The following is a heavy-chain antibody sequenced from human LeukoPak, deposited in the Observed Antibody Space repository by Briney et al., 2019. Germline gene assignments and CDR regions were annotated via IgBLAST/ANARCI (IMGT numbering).Heavy chain of an antibody. CDR1: GGSFSGYY. CDR3: ARGSTDFVFDY. D-gene: IGHD3-3*01. V-gene: IGHV4-34*01. Sequence: SETLSLTCAVYGGSFSGYYWSWIRQPPGKGLEWIGEINHSGSTNYNPSLKSRVTISVDTSKNQFSLKLSSVTAADTAVYYCARGSTDFVFDYWGQGTPVTVSS. CDR2: INHSGST. J-gene: IGHJ4*02.